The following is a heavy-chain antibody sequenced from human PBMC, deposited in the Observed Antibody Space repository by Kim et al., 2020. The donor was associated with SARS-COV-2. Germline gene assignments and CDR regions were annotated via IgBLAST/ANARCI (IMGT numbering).Heavy chain of an antibody. CDR1: GFTFSDYY. CDR2: ISISSSYT. CDR3: ARGANYYYGMDV. Sequence: GGSLSLSCAASGFTFSDYYMSWIRQPPGKGLEWVSYISISSSYTNYADSVKGRFTISRDNAKNSLYLQMNSLRAEDTAVYYCARGANYYYGMDVWGQGTTVTVSS. V-gene: IGHV3-11*06. D-gene: IGHD5-12*01. J-gene: IGHJ6*02.